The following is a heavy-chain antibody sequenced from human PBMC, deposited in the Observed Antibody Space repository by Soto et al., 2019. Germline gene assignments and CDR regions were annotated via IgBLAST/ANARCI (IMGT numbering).Heavy chain of an antibody. CDR1: GFTFNSYA. J-gene: IGHJ5*02. D-gene: IGHD3-3*01. V-gene: IGHV3-30-3*01. CDR3: ARGQTSLWSGYYS. CDR2: ISYDGNNK. Sequence: SLRLSCAASGFTFNSYAMHWVRQAPGKGLEWVTVISYDGNNKYYADSVKGRFTISRDNSKNTLHLQMNSLRIEDTAVYYCARGQTSLWSGYYSWGQGTLVTVSS.